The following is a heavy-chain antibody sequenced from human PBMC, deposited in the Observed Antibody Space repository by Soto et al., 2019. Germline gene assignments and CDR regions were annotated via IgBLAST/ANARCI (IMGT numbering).Heavy chain of an antibody. CDR3: ARYYDFWSGYSPWYYYYGMDV. J-gene: IGHJ6*02. CDR2: ISAYNGNT. Sequence: QVQLVQSGAEVKKPGASVKVSCKASGYTFTSYGISWVRQAPGQGLEWMGWISAYNGNTNYAQKLQGRVTMTTDTSTSTAYMELRSLRSDDTAVYYCARYYDFWSGYSPWYYYYGMDVWGQGTTVTVSS. V-gene: IGHV1-18*01. CDR1: GYTFTSYG. D-gene: IGHD3-3*01.